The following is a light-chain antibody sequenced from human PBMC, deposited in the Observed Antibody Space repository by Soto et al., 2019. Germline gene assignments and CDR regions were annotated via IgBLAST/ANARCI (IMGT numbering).Light chain of an antibody. CDR1: SGDIGGYNY. CDR2: EVT. J-gene: IGLJ2*01. CDR3: SSYTTNITPVV. V-gene: IGLV2-14*01. Sequence: QSALTQPASVSGSPGQSITISCTGTSGDIGGYNYVSWYQQHPGKAPKLLISEVTNRPSGVSNRFSGSKSGNTASLTISGLQAEDEAEYYGSSYTTNITPVVFGGGTKLTVL.